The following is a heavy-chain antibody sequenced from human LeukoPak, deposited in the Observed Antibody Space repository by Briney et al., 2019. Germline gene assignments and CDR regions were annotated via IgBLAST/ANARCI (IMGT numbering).Heavy chain of an antibody. CDR3: ARYSVRGVIMAGLGY. CDR1: GGSFSGYY. D-gene: IGHD3-10*01. CDR2: INHSGST. V-gene: IGHV4-34*01. Sequence: PSETLPLTCAVYGGSFSGYYWSWIRQPPGKGLEWIGEINHSGSTNYNPSLKSRVTMSVDTSKNQFSLKLTSVTAADTAVYYCARYSVRGVIMAGLGYWGQGTLVTVSS. J-gene: IGHJ4*02.